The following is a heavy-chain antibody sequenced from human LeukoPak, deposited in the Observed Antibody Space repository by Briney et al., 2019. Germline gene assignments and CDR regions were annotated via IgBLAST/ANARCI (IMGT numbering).Heavy chain of an antibody. V-gene: IGHV4-59*08. Sequence: SETLSLTCTVSGGSISSYYWSWIRQPPGKGLEWIGYIYYSGSTNYNPSLKSRVTISVDTSKNQFSLKLSSVTAADTAVYYCARHSGSAASRFDYWGQGTLVTVSS. D-gene: IGHD3-10*01. CDR3: ARHSGSAASRFDY. CDR2: IYYSGST. J-gene: IGHJ4*02. CDR1: GGSISSYY.